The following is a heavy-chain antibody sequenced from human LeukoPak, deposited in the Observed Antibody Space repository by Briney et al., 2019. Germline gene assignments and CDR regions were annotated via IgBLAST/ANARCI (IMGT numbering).Heavy chain of an antibody. CDR1: GGSISSSSYY. D-gene: IGHD3-22*01. V-gene: IGHV4-39*01. J-gene: IGHJ4*02. Sequence: PSETLSLTCTVSGGSISSSSYYWGWIRQPPGKGLEWIGSIYYSGSTYYNPSLKSRVTISVDTSKNQFSLQLNSVTPEDTAVYYCATSLNYYDSSGYYGQFDYWGQGTLVTVSS. CDR2: IYYSGST. CDR3: ATSLNYYDSSGYYGQFDY.